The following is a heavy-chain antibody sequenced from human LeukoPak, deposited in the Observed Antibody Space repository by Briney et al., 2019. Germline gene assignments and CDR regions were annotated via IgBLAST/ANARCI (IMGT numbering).Heavy chain of an antibody. V-gene: IGHV1-18*01. CDR2: ISAYNGNT. CDR1: GYTFTSYG. J-gene: IGHJ4*02. D-gene: IGHD2-2*01. Sequence: ASVKVSCKASGYTFTSYGISWVRQAPGQGLEWMGWISAYNGNTNYAQKLQGRVTMTTDTSTSTAYMELRSLRSDDTAVYYCARAPVGYCSSTSCYPFDYWGQGTLVTVSS. CDR3: ARAPVGYCSSTSCYPFDY.